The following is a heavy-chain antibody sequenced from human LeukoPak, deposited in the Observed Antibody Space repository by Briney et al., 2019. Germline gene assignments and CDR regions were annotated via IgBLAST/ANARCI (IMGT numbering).Heavy chain of an antibody. CDR3: ARAYYYGSGSYGLDY. V-gene: IGHV4-39*07. CDR1: GDSISTSSYY. Sequence: KPSETLSLTCTVSGDSISTSSYYWGWIRQPPGKGLEWIGSLFYSGSIYYNPSLKSRVTISLDTSKNQFSLKLTSVTAADTAVYYCARAYYYGSGSYGLDYWGQGTLVTVSS. CDR2: LFYSGSI. D-gene: IGHD3-10*01. J-gene: IGHJ4*02.